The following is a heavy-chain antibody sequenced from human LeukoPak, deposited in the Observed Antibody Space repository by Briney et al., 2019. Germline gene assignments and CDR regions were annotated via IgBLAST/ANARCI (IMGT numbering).Heavy chain of an antibody. CDR2: IKQDGSEK. D-gene: IGHD6-19*01. CDR1: GFTFSSYW. CDR3: ARVHGGWYVYYYYYMDV. J-gene: IGHJ6*03. V-gene: IGHV3-7*01. Sequence: GGSLRLSCAASGFTFSSYWMSWVRQAPGKGLEWVANIKQDGSEKYYVDSVKGRFTISRDNAKNSLYLQMNSLRAEDTAVYYCARVHGGWYVYYYYYMDVWGKGTTVTVSS.